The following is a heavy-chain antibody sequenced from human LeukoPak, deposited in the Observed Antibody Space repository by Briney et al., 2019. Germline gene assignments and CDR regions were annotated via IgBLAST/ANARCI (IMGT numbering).Heavy chain of an antibody. CDR3: ARAGGFFSPFGY. CDR1: GGSISSGGYY. J-gene: IGHJ4*02. CDR2: IYYSGST. Sequence: SETLSLTCTVSGGSISSGGYYWSWIRQHPGKGLEWIGYIYYSGSTYYNPSLKSRVTISVDTSKNQFSLKLSSVTAADTAVYYCARAGGFFSPFGYWGQGTLITVSS. V-gene: IGHV4-31*03. D-gene: IGHD3-3*01.